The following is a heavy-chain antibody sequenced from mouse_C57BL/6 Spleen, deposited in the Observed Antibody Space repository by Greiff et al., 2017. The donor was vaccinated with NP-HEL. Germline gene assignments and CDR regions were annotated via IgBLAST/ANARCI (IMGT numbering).Heavy chain of an antibody. Sequence: EVQLQQSGPVLVKPGASVKMSCKASGYTFTDYYMNWVKQSHGKSLEWIGVINPYNGGTSYNQKFKGKATLTVDKSSSTAYMELNSLTSEDSAVYYCARSNYGSSSNAMDYWGQGTSVTVSS. CDR2: INPYNGGT. CDR3: ARSNYGSSSNAMDY. J-gene: IGHJ4*01. D-gene: IGHD1-1*01. V-gene: IGHV1-19*01. CDR1: GYTFTDYY.